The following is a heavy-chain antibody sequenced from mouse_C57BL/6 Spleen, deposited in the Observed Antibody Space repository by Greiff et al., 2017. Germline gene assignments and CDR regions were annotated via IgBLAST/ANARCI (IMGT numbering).Heavy chain of an antibody. CDR1: GFTFSNYW. V-gene: IGHV6-3*01. CDR3: TAIYDGYYGYAMDY. D-gene: IGHD2-3*01. Sequence: EVQGVESGGGLVQPGGSMKLSCVASGFTFSNYWMNWVRQSPEKGLEWVAQIRLKSDNYATHYAESVKGRFTISRDDSKSSVYLQMNNLRAEDTVIYYCTAIYDGYYGYAMDYWGQGTSVTVSS. J-gene: IGHJ4*01. CDR2: IRLKSDNYAT.